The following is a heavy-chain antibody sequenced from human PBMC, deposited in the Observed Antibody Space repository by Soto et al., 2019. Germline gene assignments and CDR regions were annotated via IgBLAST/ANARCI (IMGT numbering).Heavy chain of an antibody. CDR1: GFTFTSYT. CDR3: ARARVYATGPRDC. J-gene: IGHJ4*02. Sequence: PGGSLRLSCAASGFTFTSYTMNWVRQAPGKGLEWVSSISSSSDYIYYADSMKGRVTISRDNAKNSLFLDMNSLTGEDTAVYYCARARVYATGPRDCWGQGTLVTVSS. D-gene: IGHD6-13*01. CDR2: ISSSSDYI. V-gene: IGHV3-21*06.